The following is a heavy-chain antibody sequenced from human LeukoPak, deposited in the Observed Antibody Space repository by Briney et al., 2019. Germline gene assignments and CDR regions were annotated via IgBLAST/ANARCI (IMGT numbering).Heavy chain of an antibody. D-gene: IGHD3-22*01. Sequence: SETLSLTRAVYGGSFSGYYWTWIRQPPGKGLEWIAEINHSGSTNYNSSLKSRVTISVDTSKNQFSLKLSSVTAADMAVYYCARGLDYYDSSGYRLPALGYWGQGTLVTVSS. J-gene: IGHJ4*02. CDR3: ARGLDYYDSSGYRLPALGY. CDR2: INHSGST. V-gene: IGHV4-34*01. CDR1: GGSFSGYY.